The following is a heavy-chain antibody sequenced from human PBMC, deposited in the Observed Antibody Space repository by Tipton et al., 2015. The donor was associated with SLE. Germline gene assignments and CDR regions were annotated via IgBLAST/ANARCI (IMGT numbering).Heavy chain of an antibody. CDR2: ISWDVGST. J-gene: IGHJ3*02. V-gene: IGHV3-43*01. CDR3: ARAEYSGNRGAFDI. CDR1: GFTFDDYT. Sequence: GSLRLSCAASGFTFDDYTMHWVRQAPGKGLEWVSLISWDVGSTYYADSVKGRFTISRDNAKNSLYLQMNSLRAEDTAVYYCARAEYSGNRGAFDIWGQGTMVTVSS. D-gene: IGHD1-26*01.